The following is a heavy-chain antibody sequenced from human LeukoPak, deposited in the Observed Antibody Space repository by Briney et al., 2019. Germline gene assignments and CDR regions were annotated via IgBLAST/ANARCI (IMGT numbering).Heavy chain of an antibody. CDR2: IYPREGST. V-gene: IGHV1-46*01. J-gene: IGHJ4*02. D-gene: IGHD2/OR15-2a*01. CDR1: GYTFTSNY. CDR3: ARDQECFDY. Sequence: ASVTVSCKASGYTFTSNYIHWVRPAPGQGLEWMGLIYPREGSTSYAQKFQGRVTVTRDTSTSTVHMKLSGLRSEDTAVYYCARDQECFDYWGQGTLVTVSS.